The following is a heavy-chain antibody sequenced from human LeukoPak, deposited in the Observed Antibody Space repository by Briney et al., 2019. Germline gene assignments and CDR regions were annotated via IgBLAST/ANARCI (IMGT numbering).Heavy chain of an antibody. CDR2: IYTSGST. D-gene: IGHD3-16*02. V-gene: IGHV4-4*07. CDR1: GGSISSYY. CDR3: ARERPYDYVWGSYRTGAYFDY. J-gene: IGHJ4*02. Sequence: SETLSLTCTVSGGSISSYYWNWIRQPAGKGLEWIGRIYTSGSTNYNPSLKSRVTMSVDTSKNQFSLKLTSVTAADTAVYYCARERPYDYVWGSYRTGAYFDYWGQGTLVTVSS.